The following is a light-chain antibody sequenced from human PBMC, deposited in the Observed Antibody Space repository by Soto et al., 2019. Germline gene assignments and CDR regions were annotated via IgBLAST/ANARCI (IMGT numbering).Light chain of an antibody. V-gene: IGKV1-5*03. CDR1: QSINSW. J-gene: IGKJ4*01. Sequence: DIQMTQSPSTLSASVGDRVTITCRARQSINSWLAWYQQKPGKAPKFLIYKASNLEVWIPSRFSGSGSGTEFTVTISILRTDDFETSYFQQYNSYSLTFGGGTKVAMK. CDR2: KAS. CDR3: QQYNSYSLT.